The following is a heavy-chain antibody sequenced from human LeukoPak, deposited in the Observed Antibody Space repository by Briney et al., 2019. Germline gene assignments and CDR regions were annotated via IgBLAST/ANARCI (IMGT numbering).Heavy chain of an antibody. CDR3: ARDPAGAVAFDY. V-gene: IGHV6-1*01. CDR2: TYYRSKWCN. Sequence: SQTLSLTCVISGDSVSSNSATWNWIRQSPSRGLEWLGRTYYRSKWCNDYAVSVKSRVTINPDTSRNQFSLQLNSVTPEDTAVYFCARDPAGAVAFDYWGQGTLVTVSS. D-gene: IGHD6-19*01. J-gene: IGHJ4*02. CDR1: GDSVSSNSAT.